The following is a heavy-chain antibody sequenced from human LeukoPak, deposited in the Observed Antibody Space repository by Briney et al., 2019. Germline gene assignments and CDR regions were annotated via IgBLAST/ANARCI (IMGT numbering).Heavy chain of an antibody. D-gene: IGHD5-18*01. Sequence: PSETLSLTCTVSGGSISSYYWSWIRQPPGKGLEWIGYIYYSGSTNYNPSLKSRVTISVDTSKNRFSLKLSSVTAADTAVYYCARGLGYSYGTGADYWGQGTLVTVSS. J-gene: IGHJ4*02. CDR2: IYYSGST. V-gene: IGHV4-59*01. CDR3: ARGLGYSYGTGADY. CDR1: GGSISSYY.